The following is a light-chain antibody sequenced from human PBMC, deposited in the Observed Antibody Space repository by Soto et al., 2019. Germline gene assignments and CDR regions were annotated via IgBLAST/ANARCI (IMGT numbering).Light chain of an antibody. J-gene: IGLJ2*01. CDR2: SNN. Sequence: QSVLTQPPSASGTPGQRVTISCSGSSSNIGSNTVNWYQQLPGTAPKLLIYSNNQRPSGVPARFSGSKSGTSASLAISGLQSEDESASSCAAWDDSLNGVVFGGGTKLTVL. CDR3: AAWDDSLNGVV. CDR1: SSNIGSNT. V-gene: IGLV1-44*01.